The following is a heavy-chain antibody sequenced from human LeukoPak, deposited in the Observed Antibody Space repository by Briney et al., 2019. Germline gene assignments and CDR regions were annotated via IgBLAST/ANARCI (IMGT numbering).Heavy chain of an antibody. CDR2: INTDGTTI. D-gene: IGHD1-7*01. J-gene: IGHJ4*02. Sequence: GGSLRLSCAASGFTFRNYWMHWVRQAPGKGLVWVARINTDGTTITYGDSVKGRFTISRDNAKNTLYLQMDNLRADDTAVYYCITYNWKYEADYWGQGTLVTVSS. CDR3: ITYNWKYEADY. CDR1: GFTFRNYW. V-gene: IGHV3-74*01.